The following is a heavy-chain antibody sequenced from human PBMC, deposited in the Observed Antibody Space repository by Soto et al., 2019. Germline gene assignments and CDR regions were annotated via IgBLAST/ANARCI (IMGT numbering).Heavy chain of an antibody. J-gene: IGHJ4*02. CDR1: GFTFGDYA. CDR3: TRRCSGGSCYTDY. Sequence: GGSLRLSCTASGFTFGDYAMSWFRQAPGKGLEWVGFIRSKAYGGTTEYAASVKGRFTISRDDSKSIAYPQMNSLKTEDTAVYYCTRRCSGGSCYTDYWGQGTLVTVSS. V-gene: IGHV3-49*03. CDR2: IRSKAYGGTT. D-gene: IGHD2-15*01.